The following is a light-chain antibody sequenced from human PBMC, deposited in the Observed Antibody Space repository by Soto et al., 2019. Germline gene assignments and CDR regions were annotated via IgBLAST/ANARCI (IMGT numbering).Light chain of an antibody. J-gene: IGKJ5*01. Sequence: DIQMTQSPSSVSVSVGDTVTITCRASQGLKFLAWYQQKPGKAPRLLIYEATNLQSGVPPRFSGSGSGTDFTLTISSLQPEDFATYFCQQANSFPITFGQGTRLEIK. CDR1: QGLKF. CDR2: EAT. CDR3: QQANSFPIT. V-gene: IGKV1-12*01.